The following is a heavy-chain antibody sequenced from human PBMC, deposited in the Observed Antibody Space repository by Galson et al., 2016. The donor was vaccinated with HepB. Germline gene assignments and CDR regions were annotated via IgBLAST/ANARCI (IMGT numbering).Heavy chain of an antibody. J-gene: IGHJ5*02. D-gene: IGHD3-10*01. CDR2: IKQDGSEE. CDR3: ARVDIGGFDP. V-gene: IGHV3-7*01. Sequence: SLRLSCAASGFTFSSYWMSWVRQAPGKRLEWVANIKQDGSEEDYVDSVKGRFTISRDNAKNSLYLQMNSLRAEDTAVYYCARVDIGGFDPWGQGTLVTVSS. CDR1: GFTFSSYW.